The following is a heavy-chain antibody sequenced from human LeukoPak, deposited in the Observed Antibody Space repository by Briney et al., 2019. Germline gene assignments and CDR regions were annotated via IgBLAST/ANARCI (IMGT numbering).Heavy chain of an antibody. CDR3: AKGPYYDILTGYYGGYYFDY. Sequence: GGSLRLSCAASGFTFSNYGVSWVRQAPGKGLEWVSAISGSGGSTYYADSVKGRFTISRDNSKNTLYLQMNSLRAEDTAVYYCAKGPYYDILTGYYGGYYFDYWGQGTLVTVSS. V-gene: IGHV3-23*01. D-gene: IGHD3-9*01. CDR1: GFTFSNYG. CDR2: ISGSGGST. J-gene: IGHJ4*02.